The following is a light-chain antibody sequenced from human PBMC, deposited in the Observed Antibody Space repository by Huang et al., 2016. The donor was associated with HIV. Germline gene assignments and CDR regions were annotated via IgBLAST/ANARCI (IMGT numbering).Light chain of an antibody. Sequence: EIVLTQSPGTLSLSPGERATLSCRASQSVSSNYLAWYQQKPVQAPRPLIYGASSRTTGIPDRFCGSGSGTDFTLTISRLEPEDFAVYYCQQYGSSPFTFGPGTKVDIK. J-gene: IGKJ3*01. CDR1: QSVSSNY. V-gene: IGKV3-20*01. CDR3: QQYGSSPFT. CDR2: GAS.